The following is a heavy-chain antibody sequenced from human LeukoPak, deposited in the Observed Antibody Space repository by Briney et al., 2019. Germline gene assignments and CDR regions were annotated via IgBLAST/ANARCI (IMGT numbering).Heavy chain of an antibody. V-gene: IGHV3-7*01. CDR2: IKQDGSEK. CDR3: ARDRGPNTFDY. Sequence: GGSLRLSCVASGFTFSNSWMIWVRQAPGKGPEWVASIKQDGSEKYYVDSVKGRCTISKDNAKNSLYLQMNSLRVEDMAIYYCARDRGPNTFDYWGQGTLVTVSS. D-gene: IGHD3-10*01. J-gene: IGHJ4*02. CDR1: GFTFSNSW.